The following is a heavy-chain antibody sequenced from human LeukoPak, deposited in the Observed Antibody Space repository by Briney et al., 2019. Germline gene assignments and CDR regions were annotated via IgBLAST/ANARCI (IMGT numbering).Heavy chain of an antibody. CDR3: ARLNLDSGGSWYYFDY. D-gene: IGHD2-15*01. V-gene: IGHV1-69*05. J-gene: IGHJ4*02. Sequence: GASVKVSCKASGGTFSSYAISWVRQAPGQGLEWMGGIIPIFGTANYAQKFQGRVTITTDESTSTAYMELSSLRSEDTAVYYCARLNLDSGGSWYYFDYWGQGTLVTVSS. CDR1: GGTFSSYA. CDR2: IIPIFGTA.